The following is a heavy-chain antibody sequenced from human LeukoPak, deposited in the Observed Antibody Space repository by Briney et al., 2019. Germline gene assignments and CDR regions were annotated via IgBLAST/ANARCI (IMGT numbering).Heavy chain of an antibody. Sequence: PGGSLRLSCAASGFAFNGAWMSWVRQAPGKGLEWVGRIKSKADGGTTDYAAPVKGRFSISRDDSINTLYLQMNSLKIEDTAVYYCTTLNAVPLPDHWGQGTLVTVSS. CDR1: GFAFNGAW. D-gene: IGHD2/OR15-2a*01. CDR3: TTLNAVPLPDH. CDR2: IKSKADGGTT. V-gene: IGHV3-15*01. J-gene: IGHJ5*02.